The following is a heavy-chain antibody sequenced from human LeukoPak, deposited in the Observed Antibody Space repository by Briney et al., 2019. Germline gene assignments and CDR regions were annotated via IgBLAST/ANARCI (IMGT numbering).Heavy chain of an antibody. CDR2: ISSSSSYI. CDR1: GFTFSSYS. CDR3: ATLDGDYIAEYFQH. J-gene: IGHJ1*01. Sequence: GGSLRLSCAASGFTFSSYSMNWVRQAPGKGLEWVSSISSSSSYIYYADSVKGRFTISRDNAKNSLYLQMNSLRAEDTAVYYCATLDGDYIAEYFQHWGQGTLVTVSS. V-gene: IGHV3-21*01. D-gene: IGHD4-17*01.